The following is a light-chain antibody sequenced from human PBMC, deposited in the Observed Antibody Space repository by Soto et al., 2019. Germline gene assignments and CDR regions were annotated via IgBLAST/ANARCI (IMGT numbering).Light chain of an antibody. V-gene: IGKV3-20*01. CDR2: GAS. J-gene: IGKJ3*01. CDR3: QQFGSSPGFT. Sequence: EIVLTQSPGTLSLSPGERATLSCRASQSINNRYLAWYQQKPGQAPRLLIYGASSRATGIPDRFIGSGSGTDFTLPISRLEPEDFAVYYCQQFGSSPGFTFGPGTKVDIK. CDR1: QSINNRY.